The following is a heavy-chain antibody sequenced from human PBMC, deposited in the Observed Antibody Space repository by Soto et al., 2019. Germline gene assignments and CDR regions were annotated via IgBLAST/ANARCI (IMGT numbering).Heavy chain of an antibody. Sequence: GGSLRLSCAASGFTFSNAWMNWVRQAPGKGLEWVGRIKSKTDGGTTDYAAPVKGRFTISRDDSKNTLYLQMNSLKTEDTAVYYCTTDRFTMGPYGSGSYWPPFDYWGQGTLVTVSS. D-gene: IGHD3-10*01. CDR3: TTDRFTMGPYGSGSYWPPFDY. V-gene: IGHV3-15*07. CDR1: GFTFSNAW. CDR2: IKSKTDGGTT. J-gene: IGHJ4*02.